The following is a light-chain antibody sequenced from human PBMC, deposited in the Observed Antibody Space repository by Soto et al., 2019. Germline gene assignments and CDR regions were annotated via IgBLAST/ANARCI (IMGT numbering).Light chain of an antibody. J-gene: IGKJ1*01. CDR3: QQYAKAPLT. CDR2: GAS. Sequence: EIVLTHSPGTLSLSPGERATLSCRASQIVSRNYLAWYQQKPGQAPRLVIYGASSRATGVPDRFSASGSGTDFTLTISRLEPEDFAVYYCQQYAKAPLTFGPGTKVDIK. V-gene: IGKV3-20*01. CDR1: QIVSRNY.